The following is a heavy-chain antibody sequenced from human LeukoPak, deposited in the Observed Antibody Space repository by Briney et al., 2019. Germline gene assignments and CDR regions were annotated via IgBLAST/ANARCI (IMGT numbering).Heavy chain of an antibody. CDR1: GFTFSSYE. Sequence: GGSLRLSCDASGFTFSSYEMTWVRQAPGKGLEWVSYISGSGSTMYYGDSVKGRFAISRDNAKNSLYLQVNSLRAEDTAVYYCARRVGAWGQGTLVTVSS. J-gene: IGHJ5*02. D-gene: IGHD1-26*01. V-gene: IGHV3-48*03. CDR3: ARRVGA. CDR2: ISGSGSTM.